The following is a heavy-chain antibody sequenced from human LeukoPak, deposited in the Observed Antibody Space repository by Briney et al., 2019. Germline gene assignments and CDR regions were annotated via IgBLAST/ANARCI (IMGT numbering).Heavy chain of an antibody. D-gene: IGHD1-26*01. Sequence: PEGSLRLSCAASGFTFSSYSMNWVRQAPGKGLEWVSYISSSSSTIYYADSVKGRFTISRDNAKNSLYLQMNSLRAEDTAVYYCAKQANGGSYYERFDYWGQGTLVTVSS. CDR1: GFTFSSYS. V-gene: IGHV3-48*01. CDR3: AKQANGGSYYERFDY. J-gene: IGHJ4*02. CDR2: ISSSSSTI.